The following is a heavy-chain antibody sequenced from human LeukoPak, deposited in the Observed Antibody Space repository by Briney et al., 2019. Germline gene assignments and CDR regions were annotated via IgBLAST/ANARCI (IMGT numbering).Heavy chain of an antibody. CDR3: ARLNGDYGQVDY. D-gene: IGHD4-17*01. CDR2: ISWNSGSI. Sequence: GGSLRLSCAASGFTFDDYAMHWVRQAPGKGLEWVSGISWNSGSIGYADSVKGRFTISRDNSKNTLYLQMNSLRAEDTAVYYCARLNGDYGQVDYWGQGTLVTVSS. V-gene: IGHV3-9*01. CDR1: GFTFDDYA. J-gene: IGHJ4*02.